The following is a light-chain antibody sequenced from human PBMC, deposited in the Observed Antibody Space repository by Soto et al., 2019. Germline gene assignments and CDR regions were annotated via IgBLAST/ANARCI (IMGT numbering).Light chain of an antibody. CDR3: QQENIYPLT. J-gene: IGKJ4*01. CDR1: QDINSY. V-gene: IGKV1D-16*01. CDR2: AAS. Sequence: DVQMTQSPSSLSASVGDRVTITCRASQDINSYLAWYQQKPGNAPKSLIYAASSLRTGVPSRFSGSESGTDFTLTISNLQPEDSATYYCQQENIYPLTSGGGTKVEIK.